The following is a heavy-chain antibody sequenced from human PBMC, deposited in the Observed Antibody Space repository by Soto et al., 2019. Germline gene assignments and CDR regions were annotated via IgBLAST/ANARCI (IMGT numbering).Heavy chain of an antibody. CDR2: IKSETDGGTA. D-gene: IGHD3-9*01. CDR3: TTGIYYDLLTGYHDVAY. CDR1: GFNLSHPW. J-gene: IGHJ4*02. Sequence: LRLSCAASGFNLSHPWMTWVRQAAGKGLEWVGRIKSETDGGTADYAAPVKGRITISRDDSKNTVYLQMNSLKTEDTAVYYCTTGIYYDLLTGYHDVAYWGQGTLVTVSS. V-gene: IGHV3-15*01.